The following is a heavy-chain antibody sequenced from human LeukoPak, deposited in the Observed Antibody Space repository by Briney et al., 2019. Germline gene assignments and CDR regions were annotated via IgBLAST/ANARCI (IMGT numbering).Heavy chain of an antibody. CDR3: ARGGRVVVAALII. V-gene: IGHV4-38-2*02. Sequence: SETLSLTCTVSGYSISSGYYWGWIRQPPGKGLEWIGSIYHSGSTYYNPSLKSRVTISVDTSKNQFSLKLSSVTAADTAVYYCARGGRVVVAALIIWGQGTMVTVSS. D-gene: IGHD2-15*01. J-gene: IGHJ3*02. CDR1: GYSISSGYY. CDR2: IYHSGST.